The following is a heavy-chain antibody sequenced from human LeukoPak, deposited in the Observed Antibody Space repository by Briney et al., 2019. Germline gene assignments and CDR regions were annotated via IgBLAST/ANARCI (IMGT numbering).Heavy chain of an antibody. J-gene: IGHJ4*02. CDR2: IWYDGSNK. CDR1: GFTFSSYG. D-gene: IGHD2/OR15-2a*01. V-gene: IGHV3-33*01. CDR3: AREGPRGNSQFDY. Sequence: GGSLRLSCAASGFTFSSYGMHWVRQAPGKGLEWVALIWYDGSNKYYADSVRGRLTTSRDNSKNTLYLQMNSLRAEDTAVYYCAREGPRGNSQFDYWGQGTLVTVSS.